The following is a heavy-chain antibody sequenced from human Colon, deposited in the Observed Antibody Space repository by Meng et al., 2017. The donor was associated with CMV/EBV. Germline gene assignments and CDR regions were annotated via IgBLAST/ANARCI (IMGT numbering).Heavy chain of an antibody. CDR3: ARGGTVTNAAY. CDR1: GGSISNGGYY. D-gene: IGHD4-11*01. Sequence: SETLSLTCTVSGGSISNGGYYWSWIRQHPGKGLEWIGYIYYSGSTCYNPSLKSRVTIPVDTSKNQFSLNLSSVTAADTAVYYCARGGTVTNAAYWGQGTLVTVSS. CDR2: IYYSGST. J-gene: IGHJ4*02. V-gene: IGHV4-31*03.